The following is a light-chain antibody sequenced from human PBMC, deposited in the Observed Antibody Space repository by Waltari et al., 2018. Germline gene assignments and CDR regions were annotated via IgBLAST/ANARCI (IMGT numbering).Light chain of an antibody. V-gene: IGKV4-1*01. Sequence: DIVMTQPPDSLAVSLGERATINCKSSQSVLYSSNNKNYLAWYQLKPGQPPNLLIYWASTRESGVPDRFSGSGSGTDFTLTINSLQAEDVAVYYCQQYYSSPLTFGGGTKVEIK. CDR1: QSVLYSSNNKNY. CDR2: WAS. J-gene: IGKJ4*01. CDR3: QQYYSSPLT.